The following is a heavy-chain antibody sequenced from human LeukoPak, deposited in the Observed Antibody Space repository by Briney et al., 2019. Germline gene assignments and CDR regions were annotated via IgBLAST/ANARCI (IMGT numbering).Heavy chain of an antibody. D-gene: IGHD6-13*01. J-gene: IGHJ4*02. CDR1: GFTFTGNY. CDR2: IYSGGTT. Sequence: PGGSLRLSCAASGFTFTGNYMSWVRQAPGMGLEWVSVIYSGGTTYYADSVKGRFTISKDNSKNTLYLQMNSLRAEDTAVYYCARGVLYAGSWYFDYWGQGILVTVSS. CDR3: ARGVLYAGSWYFDY. V-gene: IGHV3-53*01.